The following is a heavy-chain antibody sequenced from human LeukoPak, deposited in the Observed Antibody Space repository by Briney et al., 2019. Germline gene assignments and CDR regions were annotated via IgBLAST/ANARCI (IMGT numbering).Heavy chain of an antibody. CDR3: TTVASIVVVPAASYYYYYGMDV. CDR2: IKSKTDGGTT. J-gene: IGHJ6*02. V-gene: IGHV3-15*07. CDR1: GFTFSSYA. D-gene: IGHD2-2*01. Sequence: PGGSPRLSCAASGFTFSSYAMNWVRQAPGKGLEWVGRIKSKTDGGTTDYAAPVKGRFTISRDDSKNTLYLQMNSLKTEDTAVYYRTTVASIVVVPAASYYYYYGMDVWGQGTTVTVSS.